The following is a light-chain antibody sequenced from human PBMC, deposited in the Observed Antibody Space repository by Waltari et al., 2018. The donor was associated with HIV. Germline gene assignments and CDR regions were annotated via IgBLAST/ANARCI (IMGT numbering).Light chain of an antibody. CDR2: ITRDGGH. Sequence: QLVLTQSPSASASLGASVKLTCTLSSGFSNYGVAWPQQQPEKGPRDVKKITRDGGHSKGDDIPDRFSGSSSGAERYLTISSIQTEDESDYYCQTWGTDIGVFGGGTKLTVL. V-gene: IGLV4-69*01. J-gene: IGLJ3*02. CDR3: QTWGTDIGV. CDR1: SGFSNYG.